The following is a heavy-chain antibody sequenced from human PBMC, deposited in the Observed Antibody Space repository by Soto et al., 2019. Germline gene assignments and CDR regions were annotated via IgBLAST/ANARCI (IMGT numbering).Heavy chain of an antibody. CDR2: MSSDGKNK. Sequence: QVQLVESGGGVVQPGRSLRLSCAASGFTFSNYGMHWVRQAPGKGLEWVAIMSSDGKNKFYADSVKGRFTISRDDSKXXXXXXXXXXXXXXXXXXXXXXXXXXRSNSCLRNIVEYWGQGTLVTVSS. CDR1: GFTFSNYG. D-gene: IGHD2-2*01. J-gene: IGHJ4*02. CDR3: XXXXXXRSNSCLRNIVEY. V-gene: IGHV3-30*03.